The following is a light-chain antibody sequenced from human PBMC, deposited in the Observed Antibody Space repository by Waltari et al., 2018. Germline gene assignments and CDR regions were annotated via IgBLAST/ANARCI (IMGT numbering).Light chain of an antibody. CDR3: QTGGHDTWV. J-gene: IGLJ3*02. CDR2: VNSDGSH. V-gene: IGLV4-69*01. CDR1: SGHITNV. Sequence: QLELTQSPSASASLGASVKLTCTLSSGHITNVVAWHQQQPQKGPRYLMKVNSDGSHSRGDEIPDRFSGSSSGAERYLTISSLQSEDEADYYCQTGGHDTWVFGGGTKLTVL.